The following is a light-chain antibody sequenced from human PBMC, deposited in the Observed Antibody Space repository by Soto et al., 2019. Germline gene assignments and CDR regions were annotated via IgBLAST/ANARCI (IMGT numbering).Light chain of an antibody. CDR1: QSVSNY. CDR2: DTF. Sequence: EIVLTQSPATLSLSPGERATLSCRASQSVSNYLTWYQQKPGQAPRLLVYDTFNRANGVPARFTGSGSDTDFTLTIGSLEPEDFAVYYCQQRAGWPRTFGQGTKVDIK. CDR3: QQRAGWPRT. V-gene: IGKV3-11*01. J-gene: IGKJ1*01.